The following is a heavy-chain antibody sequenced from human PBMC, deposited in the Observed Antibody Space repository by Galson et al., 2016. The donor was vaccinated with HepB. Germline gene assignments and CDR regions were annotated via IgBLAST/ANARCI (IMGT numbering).Heavy chain of an antibody. CDR3: AKDREPVRYLGMDV. CDR2: ISGSGGSS. CDR1: GFIFSTYA. J-gene: IGHJ6*02. V-gene: IGHV3-23*01. D-gene: IGHD1-26*01. Sequence: SLRLSCAVSGFIFSTYAMSWVRQAPGKGLEWVSHISGSGGSSYNTDSVKGRSTISRDNSKNTLYLEMNSLRADDTAVYYRAKDREPVRYLGMDVWGQGTTVTVSS.